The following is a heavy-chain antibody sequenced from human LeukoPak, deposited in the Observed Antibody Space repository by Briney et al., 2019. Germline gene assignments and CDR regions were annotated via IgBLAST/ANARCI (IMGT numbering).Heavy chain of an antibody. V-gene: IGHV3-30*04. CDR3: ARDQGYSGYSSHVSY. D-gene: IGHD5-12*01. Sequence: GGSLRLSCAASGFTFSSYAMHWVRQAPGKGLEWVAVISYDGSNKYYADSVKGRFTISRDNSKNTLYLQMNSLRAEDTAVYYCARDQGYSGYSSHVSYWGQGTLVTVSS. CDR1: GFTFSSYA. CDR2: ISYDGSNK. J-gene: IGHJ4*02.